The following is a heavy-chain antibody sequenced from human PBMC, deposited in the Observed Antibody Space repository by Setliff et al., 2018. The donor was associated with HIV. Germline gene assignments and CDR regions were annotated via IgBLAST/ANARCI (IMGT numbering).Heavy chain of an antibody. CDR3: TRMPNESGSYDAFDV. D-gene: IGHD1-26*01. V-gene: IGHV3-49*04. Sequence: PGGSLRLSCAASGFRFGDTAMGWVRQAPGKGLEWIGFIRSKIFGGTPEYGASVQGRFTISRDDSKSTAYLQLNSLKTEDTAVYYCTRMPNESGSYDAFDVWGQGTMVTVSS. J-gene: IGHJ3*01. CDR1: GFRFGDTA. CDR2: IRSKIFGGTP.